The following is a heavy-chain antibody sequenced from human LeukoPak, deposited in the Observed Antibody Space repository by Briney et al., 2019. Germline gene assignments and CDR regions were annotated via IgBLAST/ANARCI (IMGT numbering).Heavy chain of an antibody. CDR2: MNPNSGNT. CDR3: ARHMEWELLAFDT. J-gene: IGHJ3*02. D-gene: IGHD1-26*01. CDR1: GYTFTSYD. V-gene: IGHV1-8*01. Sequence: ASVKVSCKASGYTFTSYDINWVRQATGQGLEWMGWMNPNSGNTGYAQKFQGRVTMTRNTSISTAYMELSSLRSEDTAVYYCARHMEWELLAFDTWGQGTMVTVSS.